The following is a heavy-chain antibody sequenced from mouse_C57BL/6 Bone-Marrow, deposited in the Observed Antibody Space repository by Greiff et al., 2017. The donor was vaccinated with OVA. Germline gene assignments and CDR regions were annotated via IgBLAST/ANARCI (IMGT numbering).Heavy chain of an antibody. J-gene: IGHJ2*01. Sequence: VQLQQSGAELVRPGTSVKVSCKASGYAFTNYLIEWVKQRPGQGLEWIGVINPGSGGTNYNEKFKGKATLTADKSSSTAYMQLSSLTSEDSAVYFCARGGSNYVDDWGQGTTLTVSS. CDR3: ARGGSNYVDD. CDR1: GYAFTNYL. V-gene: IGHV1-54*01. CDR2: INPGSGGT. D-gene: IGHD1-1*01.